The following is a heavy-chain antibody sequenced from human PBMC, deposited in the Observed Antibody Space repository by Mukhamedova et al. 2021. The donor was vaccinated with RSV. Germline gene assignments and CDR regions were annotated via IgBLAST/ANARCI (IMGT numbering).Heavy chain of an antibody. D-gene: IGHD2-2*02. CDR3: ARDREFYCSSTSCYTTDY. J-gene: IGHJ4*02. Sequence: KGRFTISRDNSKNTLYLQMNSLRAEDTAVYYCARDREFYCSSTSCYTTDYWGQGTLVTVSS. V-gene: IGHV3-30*07.